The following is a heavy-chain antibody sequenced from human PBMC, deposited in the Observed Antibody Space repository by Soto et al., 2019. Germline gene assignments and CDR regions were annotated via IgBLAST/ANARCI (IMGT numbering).Heavy chain of an antibody. J-gene: IGHJ4*02. CDR3: ARVRAGCSRTSCFLED. Sequence: QVQLQGSGPGLVKPSGTLSLTCTVSGDSVSSNNWWNWVRQSPGKGLDWIGETHPTGNSNYHPSLKSRVTISVDTSKNLFALILTSVTAADPAVYFCARVRAGCSRTSCFLEDWGRGTLVTVSS. V-gene: IGHV4-4*02. CDR2: THPTGNS. D-gene: IGHD2-2*01. CDR1: GDSVSSNNW.